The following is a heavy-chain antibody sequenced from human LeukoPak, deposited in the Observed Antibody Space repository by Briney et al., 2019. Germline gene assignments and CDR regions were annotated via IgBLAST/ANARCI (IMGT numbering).Heavy chain of an antibody. J-gene: IGHJ3*02. Sequence: GGSLRLSCAASGFTFSSYAMSWVRQAPGKGLEWVSSISGSGGSTYYADSVKGRFTISRDNSKNTLYLQMNSLRAEDTAVYYCAKLILVVVIRDAFDIWGQGTMVTVSS. V-gene: IGHV3-23*01. CDR3: AKLILVVVIRDAFDI. CDR1: GFTFSSYA. D-gene: IGHD3-22*01. CDR2: ISGSGGST.